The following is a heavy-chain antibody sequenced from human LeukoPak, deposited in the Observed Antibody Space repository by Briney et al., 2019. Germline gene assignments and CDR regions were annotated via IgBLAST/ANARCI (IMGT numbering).Heavy chain of an antibody. J-gene: IGHJ4*02. CDR3: AREDPVPAAAFDY. CDR1: GVSISSGGYY. V-gene: IGHV4-31*03. D-gene: IGHD2-2*01. Sequence: SETLSLTCTVSGVSISSGGYYWSWIRQHPGKGFEWIGYIYYSGSTYYNPSLKSRVTISVDTSKNQFSLKLSSVTAADTAVYYCAREDPVPAAAFDYWGQGTLVTVSS. CDR2: IYYSGST.